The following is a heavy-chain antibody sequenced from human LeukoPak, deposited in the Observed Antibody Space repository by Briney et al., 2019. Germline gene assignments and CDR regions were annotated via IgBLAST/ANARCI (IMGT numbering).Heavy chain of an antibody. J-gene: IGHJ5*02. D-gene: IGHD1-1*01. CDR3: ARDNWNDGGWFDP. CDR1: GGSISSGSYY. Sequence: PSETLSLTCTVSGGSISSGSYYWSWIRQPAGKGLEWIGRIYTSGSTNYNPSLKSRVTMSVDTSKNQFSLKLSSVTAADTAVYYCARDNWNDGGWFDPWGQGTLVTVSS. V-gene: IGHV4-61*02. CDR2: IYTSGST.